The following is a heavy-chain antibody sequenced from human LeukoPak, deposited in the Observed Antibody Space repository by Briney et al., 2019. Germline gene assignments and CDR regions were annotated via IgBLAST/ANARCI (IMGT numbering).Heavy chain of an antibody. V-gene: IGHV4-4*02. D-gene: IGHD3-10*01. J-gene: IGHJ3*02. Sequence: PSGTLSLTCAVSGGSISSSNWWSWVRQPPGQGLEWIGEIYHSGSTNYNPSLKSRVTISVDKSKNQFSLKLSSVTAADTAVCYCASDLGFGESDAFDIWGQGTMVTVSS. CDR1: GGSISSSNW. CDR2: IYHSGST. CDR3: ASDLGFGESDAFDI.